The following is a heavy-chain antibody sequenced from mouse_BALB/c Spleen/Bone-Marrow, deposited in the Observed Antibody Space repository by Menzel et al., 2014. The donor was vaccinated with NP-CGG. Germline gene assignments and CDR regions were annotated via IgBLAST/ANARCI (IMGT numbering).Heavy chain of an antibody. CDR3: ARGGNWDDFDV. CDR2: ISSGSTSI. J-gene: IGHJ1*01. D-gene: IGHD4-1*01. V-gene: IGHV5-17*02. Sequence: VQGVESGGGLVQPGGSRKLSCAASGFTFSSFGMHWVRQAPERXXEWVAYISSGSTSIFYSDTVRGRFTISRDNPKNTLFLQMTSLTSEDTAMDYCARGGNWDDFDVWGAGTTVTVSS. CDR1: GFTFSSFG.